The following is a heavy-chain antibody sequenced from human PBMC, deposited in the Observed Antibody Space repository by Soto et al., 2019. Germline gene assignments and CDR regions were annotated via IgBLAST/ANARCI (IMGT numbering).Heavy chain of an antibody. V-gene: IGHV4-39*01. Sequence: PSETLSLTCTVAGGSISSSSYYWGWIRQPPGKGLEWIGSIYYSGSTYYNPSLKSRVTISVDTSKNQFSLKLSSVTAADTAVYYCASRPQNYDFWSGYYPLYYYYGMDVWGQGTTVTVSS. D-gene: IGHD3-3*01. CDR2: IYYSGST. J-gene: IGHJ6*02. CDR1: GGSISSSSYY. CDR3: ASRPQNYDFWSGYYPLYYYYGMDV.